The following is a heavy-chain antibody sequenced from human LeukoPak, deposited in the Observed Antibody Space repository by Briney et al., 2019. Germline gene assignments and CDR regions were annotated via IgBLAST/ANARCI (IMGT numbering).Heavy chain of an antibody. J-gene: IGHJ4*02. CDR2: IYYSGST. V-gene: IGHV4-59*01. CDR1: GGSTRIYY. D-gene: IGHD6-19*01. CDR3: ARGDSSGWYPFDY. Sequence: SETLSPTRTVSGGSTRIYYWSGTRHPPGEGREWIGYIYYSGSTNYNPSLKSRVTISVDTSKTQFSLKLSSVTAADTAVYYCARGDSSGWYPFDYWGQGTLVTVSS.